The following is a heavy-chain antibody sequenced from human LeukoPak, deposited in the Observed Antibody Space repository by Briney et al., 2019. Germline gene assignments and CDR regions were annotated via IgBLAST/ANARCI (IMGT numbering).Heavy chain of an antibody. CDR1: GGSISSGGHS. V-gene: IGHV4-30-2*01. Sequence: PSETLSLTCAVSGGSISSGGHSWNWIRQPQGKGLEWIGYIYNSGSASSNPSLKSRVTISVDLSKNQFSLKINSVTAADTAVYYCATEAVVGSDGFDYWGQGTLVTVSS. CDR3: ATEAVVGSDGFDY. D-gene: IGHD6-19*01. J-gene: IGHJ4*02. CDR2: IYNSGSA.